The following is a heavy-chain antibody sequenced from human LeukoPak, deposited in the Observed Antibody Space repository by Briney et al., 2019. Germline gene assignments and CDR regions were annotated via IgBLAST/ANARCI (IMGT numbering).Heavy chain of an antibody. CDR2: IYYSGST. V-gene: IGHV4-59*01. D-gene: IGHD5-12*01. CDR3: ARANRYDLYFDY. Sequence: PSETLSLTCTVSGVSISSYYWSWIRQPPGKGLEWIGYIYYSGSTNHNPSLKSRVTISVDTSKNQISLKVSSVTAADTAVYYCARANRYDLYFDYWGQGTLVTVSS. J-gene: IGHJ4*02. CDR1: GVSISSYY.